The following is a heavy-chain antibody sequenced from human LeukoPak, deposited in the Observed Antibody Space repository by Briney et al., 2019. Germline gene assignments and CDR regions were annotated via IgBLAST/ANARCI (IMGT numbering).Heavy chain of an antibody. V-gene: IGHV4-61*01. Sequence: PSETLSLTCTVSGDSVSSSSYYWSWVRQPPGKGLEWIGYIYYSGSTNYNPSLKSRVTISVDSSKNQFSLKLSSVTAADTALYYCARHGQQQLLTFFDYWGQGTLVTVSS. CDR2: IYYSGST. CDR1: GDSVSSSSYY. J-gene: IGHJ4*02. CDR3: ARHGQQQLLTFFDY. D-gene: IGHD6-13*01.